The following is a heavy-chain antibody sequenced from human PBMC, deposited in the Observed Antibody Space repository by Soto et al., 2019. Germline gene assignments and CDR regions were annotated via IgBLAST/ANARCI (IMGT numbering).Heavy chain of an antibody. CDR3: ASKRQHGDYYYGMDV. D-gene: IGHD6-13*01. J-gene: IGHJ6*02. CDR2: FYHSGST. CDR1: GGSISSSNW. Sequence: QVQLQESGPGLVTPSGTLSLTCAVSGGSISSSNWWSWVRQPPGKGQEWIGEFYHSGSTNYNPSLKSRVTRSVDKSRNRVPVRLSSVTAADKAEYYCASKRQHGDYYYGMDVWGQGTTVTVSS. V-gene: IGHV4-4*02.